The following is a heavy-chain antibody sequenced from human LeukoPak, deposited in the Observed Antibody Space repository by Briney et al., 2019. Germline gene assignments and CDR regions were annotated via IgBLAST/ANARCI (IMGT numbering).Heavy chain of an antibody. Sequence: SETLSLTCTVSAGSINSGGYFWTWVRQHPGEGLEWIGYIWNSGNSYYNPSLSGRVIISADSSKSTFSLKLSSVTAADTAMYYCARYHCGSTYCPGVDFYGQGTLVTVSS. CDR3: ARYHCGSTYCPGVDF. J-gene: IGHJ4*02. D-gene: IGHD2-2*01. CDR2: IWNSGNS. V-gene: IGHV4-31*03. CDR1: AGSINSGGYF.